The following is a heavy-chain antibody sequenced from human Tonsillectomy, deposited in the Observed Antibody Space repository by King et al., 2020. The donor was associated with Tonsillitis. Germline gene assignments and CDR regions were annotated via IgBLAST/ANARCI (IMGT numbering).Heavy chain of an antibody. Sequence: VQLVESGGGLVQPGGSLRLSCAASGFTVSNYYMSWVRQAPGKGLEWVSVIYSGGSTYYADSVEGRFTISRHNSKNTPYLQMNSLRGEDTAVYYCARSYYYYYMDVWGKGTTVTVSS. CDR2: IYSGGST. V-gene: IGHV3-53*04. J-gene: IGHJ6*03. CDR1: GFTVSNYY. CDR3: ARSYYYYYMDV.